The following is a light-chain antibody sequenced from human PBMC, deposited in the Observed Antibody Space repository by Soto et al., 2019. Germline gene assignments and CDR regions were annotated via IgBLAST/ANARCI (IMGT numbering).Light chain of an antibody. Sequence: EVLLTQSPGTLSLSPAEGATLSCRASQIISSRYLAWFQQKRGQAPRLLIYGASRRATGCPDRLSGSGSGTDFTLTITRLALRDFAPYSSKHYFSTPLNFGGAT. CDR3: KHYFSTPLN. CDR1: QIISSRY. CDR2: GAS. J-gene: IGKJ4*01. V-gene: IGKV3-20*01.